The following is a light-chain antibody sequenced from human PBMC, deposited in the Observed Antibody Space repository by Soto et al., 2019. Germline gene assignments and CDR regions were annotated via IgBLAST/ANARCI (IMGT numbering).Light chain of an antibody. CDR1: QSVSSD. J-gene: IGKJ4*01. V-gene: IGKV3-15*01. CDR2: DTS. Sequence: ENVMTQSPAPHSVSPGERATLSCRASQSVSSDLVWYQQKAGQAPRLLIYDTSTRATGIPARFSGSGSGTEFTLTISSLQPEDFATYYCQQSYSTLTFGGGTKVDIK. CDR3: QQSYSTLT.